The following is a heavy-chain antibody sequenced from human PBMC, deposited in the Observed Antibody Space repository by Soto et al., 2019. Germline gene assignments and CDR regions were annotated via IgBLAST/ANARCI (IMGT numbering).Heavy chain of an antibody. V-gene: IGHV5-51*01. CDR1: GYTFTNYW. D-gene: IGHD3-16*01. CDR2: IYPGDSDT. Sequence: EVQLVQSGAEVKKSGESLKISCKGSGYTFTNYWIAWVRQMPGKGLEWMGIIYPGDSDTRYSPSFQGQVTISADRSTAYLQWSSLKASDTAIYYCARQGGPNWFDSWGQGNLVTVSS. J-gene: IGHJ5*01. CDR3: ARQGGPNWFDS.